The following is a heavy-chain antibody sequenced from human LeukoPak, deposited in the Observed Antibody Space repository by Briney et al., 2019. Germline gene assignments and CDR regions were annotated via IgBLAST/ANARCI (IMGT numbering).Heavy chain of an antibody. J-gene: IGHJ4*02. V-gene: IGHV1-18*01. CDR3: ARGAREPWYSNYYYFDY. CDR1: GYTFTSYG. D-gene: IGHD4-11*01. Sequence: ASVKVSCKASGYTFTSYGISWVRQAPGQGLEWMGWISAYNGNTNYEQKLQGRVTMTTDTSTSTAYMELRSLRSDDTAVYYCARGAREPWYSNYYYFDYWGQGTLVTVSS. CDR2: ISAYNGNT.